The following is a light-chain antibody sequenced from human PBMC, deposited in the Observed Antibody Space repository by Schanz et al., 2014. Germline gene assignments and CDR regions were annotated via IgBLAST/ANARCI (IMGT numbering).Light chain of an antibody. Sequence: QSVLTQPASVSGSPGQSITISCTGTSSDVGSYNLVSWYQQHPGKVPKVLIFEVNRRPAGVPDRFSGSKSGNTASLTISGLQDEDEGDFYCCGYRDNYIWVFGGGTKVTVL. CDR1: SSDVGSYNL. CDR2: EVN. CDR3: CGYRDNYIWV. V-gene: IGLV2-23*02. J-gene: IGLJ3*02.